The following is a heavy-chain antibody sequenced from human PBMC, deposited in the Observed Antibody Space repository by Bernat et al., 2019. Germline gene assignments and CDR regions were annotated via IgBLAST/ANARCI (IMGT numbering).Heavy chain of an antibody. Sequence: EVQLAESGGGLVQPGGSLRLSCAASGFTFSDYWMDWVRQAPGKGPVWVSRINIDGTTTNYADPVKGRFNMTRDNAKNTVYMQMNSLRAEDTAVYYCVRDPNRKLDYWGQGTQVTVSP. CDR2: INIDGTTT. CDR1: GFTFSDYW. CDR3: VRDPNRKLDY. J-gene: IGHJ4*02. D-gene: IGHD1/OR15-1a*01. V-gene: IGHV3-74*01.